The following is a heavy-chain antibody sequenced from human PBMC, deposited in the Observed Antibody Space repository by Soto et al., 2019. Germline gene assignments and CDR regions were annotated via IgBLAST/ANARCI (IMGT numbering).Heavy chain of an antibody. V-gene: IGHV5-51*01. CDR2: IYPNKYDT. CDR3: LIIRRPPAPIDF. CDR1: GYRFTGYM. J-gene: IGHJ4*02. Sequence: GALPISSEQRGYRFTGYMPCAVCQRPRKGLECLSIIYPNKYDTRYSPSFQGQVTVSSNKSMCPANLQWSGLEASDYALYYCLIIRRPPAPIDFWGQGTLVTVFS. D-gene: IGHD3-22*01.